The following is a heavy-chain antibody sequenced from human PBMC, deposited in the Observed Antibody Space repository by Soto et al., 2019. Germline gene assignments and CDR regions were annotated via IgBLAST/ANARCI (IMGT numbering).Heavy chain of an antibody. CDR3: ARDGSSGLFDY. CDR1: GGSISSYY. D-gene: IGHD3-22*01. CDR2: IYYSGST. J-gene: IGHJ4*02. V-gene: IGHV4-59*01. Sequence: QVQLQESGPGLVKPSETLSLTCTVSGGSISSYYWSWIRQPPGKGLEWIGYIYYSGSTNYNPSLKRRVTISVDTSKNQFSLKLSSVTAADTAVYYCARDGSSGLFDYWGQGTLVTVSS.